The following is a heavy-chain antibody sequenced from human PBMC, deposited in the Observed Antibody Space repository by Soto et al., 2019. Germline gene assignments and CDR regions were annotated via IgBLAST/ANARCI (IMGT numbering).Heavy chain of an antibody. CDR2: ISGNGGAT. CDR1: GLTFSTFA. D-gene: IGHD3-3*01. Sequence: SLRLSCAASGLTFSTFAMSWVRQSPGKGLEWVSTISGNGGATFYADSVKGRFTISRDNSKKTLYLQMNGLRAEDTAVYYCAPRLTIFGIVKLSTWFDHWGQGTLVTVSS. J-gene: IGHJ5*02. CDR3: APRLTIFGIVKLSTWFDH. V-gene: IGHV3-23*01.